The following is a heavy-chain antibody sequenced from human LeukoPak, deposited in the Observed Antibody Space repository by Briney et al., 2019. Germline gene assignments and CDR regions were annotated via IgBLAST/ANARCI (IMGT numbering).Heavy chain of an antibody. CDR2: IKQDGSEK. V-gene: IGHV3-7*04. CDR3: ARVGTTWYNYFDY. J-gene: IGHJ4*02. CDR1: GFTFSSYW. Sequence: GGSLRRSCAAPGFTFSSYWMSWVRQAPGKGLEWVANIKQDGSEKYYVDSVKGRFTISRDNAKNSLYLQMNSLRAEDTAVYYCARVGTTWYNYFDYWGLGTLVTVSS. D-gene: IGHD6-13*01.